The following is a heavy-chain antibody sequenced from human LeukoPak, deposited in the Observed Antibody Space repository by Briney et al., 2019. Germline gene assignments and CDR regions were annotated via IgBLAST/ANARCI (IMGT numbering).Heavy chain of an antibody. D-gene: IGHD3-22*01. CDR2: IIPILGIA. J-gene: IGHJ4*02. V-gene: IGHV1-69*04. Sequence: SVKVSCKASGGTFSSYTISWVRQAPGQGLEWMGRIIPILGIANHAQKFQGRVTITADKSTSTAYMELSSLRSEDTAVYYCAREGHRYYDSSGYKWWGQGTLVTVSS. CDR1: GGTFSSYT. CDR3: AREGHRYYDSSGYKW.